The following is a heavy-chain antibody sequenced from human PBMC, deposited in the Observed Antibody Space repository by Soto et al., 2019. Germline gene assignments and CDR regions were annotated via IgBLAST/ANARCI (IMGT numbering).Heavy chain of an antibody. CDR3: ASSSGNNYGVGTNYYFDY. CDR1: GGTFSTYS. V-gene: IGHV1-69*06. CDR2: IIPIFGTA. D-gene: IGHD1-26*01. J-gene: IGHJ4*02. Sequence: QVQLVQSGAEVKKPGSSVKVSCKASGGTFSTYSIVWVRQAPGAGLEWLGGIIPIFGTANYAQKFQDRVTLTADKSTNTAFMELSRLKSEDTAMYYCASSSGNNYGVGTNYYFDYWGQGTLVTVSS.